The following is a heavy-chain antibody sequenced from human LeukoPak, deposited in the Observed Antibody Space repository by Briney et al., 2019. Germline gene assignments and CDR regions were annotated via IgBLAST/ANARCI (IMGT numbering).Heavy chain of an antibody. V-gene: IGHV3-23*01. D-gene: IGHD6-19*01. J-gene: IGHJ4*02. CDR2: TSGSGGST. CDR1: GFTFSSYA. CDR3: AKEGYSSGWSPLDY. Sequence: GGSLRLSCAASGFTFSSYAMSWVRQAPGKGLEWVSATSGSGGSTYYADSVKGRFTISRDNSKNTLYLQMNSLRAEDTAVYYCAKEGYSSGWSPLDYWGQGTLVTVSS.